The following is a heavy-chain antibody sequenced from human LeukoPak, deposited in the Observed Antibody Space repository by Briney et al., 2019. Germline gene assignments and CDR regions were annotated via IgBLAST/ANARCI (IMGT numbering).Heavy chain of an antibody. CDR2: IIPIFGTA. Sequence: GASVKVSCKASGYSFTGYQMHWVRQAPGQGLEWMGGIIPIFGTANYAQKFQGRVTITADESTSTAYMELSSLRSEDTAVYYCARDLGDIVVVPAAKRHFQFVYWGQGTLVTVSS. D-gene: IGHD2-2*01. CDR3: ARDLGDIVVVPAAKRHFQFVY. CDR1: GYSFTGYQ. J-gene: IGHJ4*02. V-gene: IGHV1-69*13.